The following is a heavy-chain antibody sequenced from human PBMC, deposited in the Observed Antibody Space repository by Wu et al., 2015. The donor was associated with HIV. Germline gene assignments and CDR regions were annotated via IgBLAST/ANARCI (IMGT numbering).Heavy chain of an antibody. CDR1: GGTFSSYA. CDR2: IIPVFATA. Sequence: QVQLVQSGAEVKKPGSSVKVSCKASGGTFSSYAISWVRQAPGQGLEWMGGIIPVFATANYAQKFQGRVTITTDESTTTAYMELSSLRSEDTAVYYCAREAHYDYFDWLSGIPLYYYYYGMDSWAKGPRSPSP. CDR3: AREAHYDYFDWLSGIPLYYYYYGMDS. D-gene: IGHD3-9*01. J-gene: IGHJ6*02. V-gene: IGHV1-69*05.